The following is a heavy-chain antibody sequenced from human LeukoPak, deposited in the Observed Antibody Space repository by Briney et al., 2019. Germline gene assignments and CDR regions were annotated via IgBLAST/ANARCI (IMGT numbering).Heavy chain of an antibody. V-gene: IGHV3-74*01. Sequence: PGGSLRLSCSASGFTFSSHWMHWVRRAPGKGLVWVSRINGDGSETNYAGSVTGRFTISRDNAKNTLYLQMNSPRAEDTAVYYCATGSGDYGDPFDYWGQGTLVTVSS. CDR1: GFTFSSHW. D-gene: IGHD4-17*01. CDR3: ATGSGDYGDPFDY. CDR2: INGDGSET. J-gene: IGHJ4*02.